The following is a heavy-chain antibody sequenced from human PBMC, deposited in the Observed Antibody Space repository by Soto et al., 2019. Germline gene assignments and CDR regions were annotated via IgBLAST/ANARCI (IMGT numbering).Heavy chain of an antibody. J-gene: IGHJ6*02. CDR1: GYSISSSNW. V-gene: IGHV4-28*01. D-gene: IGHD3-10*01. CDR3: VRQGFGALHGLVDV. Sequence: PSETLSLTCAVSGYSISSSNWWGWIRQPPGKGLEWIGYIYYSGTTYYNPSLKSRVTISLDTSKTQISLELSSMTAADAALYYCVRQGFGALHGLVDVWGQGTTVT. CDR2: IYYSGTT.